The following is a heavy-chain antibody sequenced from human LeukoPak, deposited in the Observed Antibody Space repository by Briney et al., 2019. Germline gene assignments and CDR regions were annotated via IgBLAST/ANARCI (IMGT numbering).Heavy chain of an antibody. CDR3: MRGMSAPDY. Sequence: GVSLRRFCTTSGFIFSNYAMSRVRQAPGKGLEWVSSISASGGSTYYADSVKGRFTISRDNSKNTLFLQMNSLRVEDTAVYYCMRGMSAPDYWGQGTLVTVSS. CDR2: ISASGGST. CDR1: GFIFSNYA. J-gene: IGHJ4*02. V-gene: IGHV3-23*01.